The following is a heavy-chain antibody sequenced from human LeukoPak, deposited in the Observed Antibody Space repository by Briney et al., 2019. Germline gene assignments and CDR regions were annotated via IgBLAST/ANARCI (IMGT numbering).Heavy chain of an antibody. D-gene: IGHD3-16*01. J-gene: IGHJ4*02. Sequence: GASVKVSCKAAGYSFIVYYIHWVRQAPGHGLGWMGWINPRTGDTHYEQQFRGRLTMTRYTASSTAYMDLSRLTSDETAMYFCAKDWGMRYSQGGFDSWGQETLVTVSS. CDR1: GYSFIVYY. V-gene: IGHV1-2*02. CDR2: INPRTGDT. CDR3: AKDWGMRYSQGGFDS.